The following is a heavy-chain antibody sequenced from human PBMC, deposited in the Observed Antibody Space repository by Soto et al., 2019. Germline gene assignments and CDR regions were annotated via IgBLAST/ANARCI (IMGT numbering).Heavy chain of an antibody. CDR2: ISWNSCSI. V-gene: IGHV3-9*01. D-gene: IGHD3-9*01. CDR1: GFTFDDYA. J-gene: IGHJ4*02. CDR3: AKDRQLDYDILTGYFDY. Sequence: EVQLVESGGGLVQPGRSLRLSCAASGFTFDDYAMHWVRQAPGKGLEWVSGISWNSCSIGYADSVKGRFTISRDNAKNSLYLQMNSLRAEDTALYYCAKDRQLDYDILTGYFDYWGQGTLVTVSS.